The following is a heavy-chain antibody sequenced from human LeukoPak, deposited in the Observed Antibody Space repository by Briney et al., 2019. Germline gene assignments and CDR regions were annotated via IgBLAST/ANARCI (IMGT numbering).Heavy chain of an antibody. D-gene: IGHD2-2*02. CDR2: IRYDGSNK. J-gene: IGHJ5*02. CDR1: GFTFSSYG. CDR3: ARDLGYCSSTSCYNRWFDP. V-gene: IGHV3-30*02. Sequence: PGGSLRLSCAASGFTFSSYGMHWVRQAPGKGLEWVAFIRYDGSNKYYADSVKGRFTISRDNAKNSLYLQMNSLRVEDTAVYYCARDLGYCSSTSCYNRWFDPRGQGTLVTVSS.